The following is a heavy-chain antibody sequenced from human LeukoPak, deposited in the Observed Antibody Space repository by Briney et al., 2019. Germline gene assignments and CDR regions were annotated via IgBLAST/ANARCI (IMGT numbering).Heavy chain of an antibody. CDR2: ISWDGGST. CDR1: GFTFSSYS. D-gene: IGHD1-26*01. CDR3: AKGGGAYYYYYMDV. V-gene: IGHV3-43*01. Sequence: GGSLRLSCAASGFTFSSYSMNWVRQAPGKGLEWVSLISWDGGSTYYADSVKGRFTISRDNSKNSLYLQMNSLRTEDTALYYCAKGGGAYYYYYMDVWGKGTTVTISS. J-gene: IGHJ6*03.